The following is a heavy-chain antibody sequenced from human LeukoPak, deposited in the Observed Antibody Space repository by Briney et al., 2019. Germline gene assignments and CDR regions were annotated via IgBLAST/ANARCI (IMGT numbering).Heavy chain of an antibody. CDR3: ARVFYSSGPYFDY. CDR2: ISPIFGTA. Sequence: SVKVSCKASGYTFTSYDINWVRQAPGQGLEWMGEISPIFGTANYAQKFQGRVTITADESTSTAYMELSSLRSEDTAVYYCARVFYSSGPYFDYWGQGTLVAVSS. J-gene: IGHJ4*02. V-gene: IGHV1-69*13. D-gene: IGHD3-10*01. CDR1: GYTFTSYD.